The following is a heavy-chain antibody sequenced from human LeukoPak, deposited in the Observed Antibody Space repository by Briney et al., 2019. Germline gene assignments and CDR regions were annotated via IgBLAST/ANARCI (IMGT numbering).Heavy chain of an antibody. V-gene: IGHV4-59*01. Sequence: SETLSLTCIVSGGSISSYYWSWIRQPPGKGLEWIGYISRSGSTNYNPSLKSRVTISVDTSKNQFSLKLSSVTAADTAVYFCAKSGNPYDFLTSWGQGTLVTVS. CDR3: AKSGNPYDFLTS. CDR2: ISRSGST. CDR1: GGSISSYY. J-gene: IGHJ4*02. D-gene: IGHD3-9*01.